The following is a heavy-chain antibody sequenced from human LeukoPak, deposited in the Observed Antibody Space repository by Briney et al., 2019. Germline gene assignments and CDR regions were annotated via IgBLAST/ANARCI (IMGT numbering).Heavy chain of an antibody. J-gene: IGHJ4*02. V-gene: IGHV5-10-1*01. CDR1: GYSFTSYW. D-gene: IGHD3-10*01. Sequence: GESLRISCQGSGYSFTSYWISWVRQMPGKGLVWMGRIDPSDSYTNYSPSFQAHVTISADKSISTAYLQWSSLKASGTAMYYCARRGFGSGSYYFDYWGQGTLVTVSS. CDR2: IDPSDSYT. CDR3: ARRGFGSGSYYFDY.